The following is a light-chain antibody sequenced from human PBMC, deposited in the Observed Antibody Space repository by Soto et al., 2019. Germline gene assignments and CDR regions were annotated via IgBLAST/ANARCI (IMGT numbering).Light chain of an antibody. CDR3: SSYTTSSSLV. J-gene: IGLJ1*01. V-gene: IGLV2-14*01. CDR1: SSDIGAYNY. Sequence: QSALTQPASVSASPGQSITISCTGTSSDIGAYNYVSWYQQYPGTAPKLIIYAVSSRPSGISSRFSGSKSASTASLTISGLQAEDEADYYCSSYTTSSSLVFGTGTKVT. CDR2: AVS.